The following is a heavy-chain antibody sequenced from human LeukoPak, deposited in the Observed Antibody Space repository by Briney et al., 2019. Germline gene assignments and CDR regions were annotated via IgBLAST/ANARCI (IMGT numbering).Heavy chain of an antibody. D-gene: IGHD3-22*01. CDR3: ARGTRGDSSGYYYYYYYYMDV. V-gene: IGHV4-34*01. CDR2: INHSGST. Sequence: PSETLSLTCAVYGGSFSGYYWSWIRQPPGKGLEWIGEINHSGSTNYNPSLKSRVTISVDTSKNQFSLKLSSVTAADTAVYYCARGTRGDSSGYYYYYYYYMDVWGKGTTATVSS. CDR1: GGSFSGYY. J-gene: IGHJ6*03.